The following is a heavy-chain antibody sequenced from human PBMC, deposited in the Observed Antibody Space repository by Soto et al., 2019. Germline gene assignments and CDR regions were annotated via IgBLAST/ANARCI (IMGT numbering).Heavy chain of an antibody. J-gene: IGHJ4*02. CDR3: ARVSSGDTSPNYFDY. D-gene: IGHD2-21*02. Sequence: QVQLVESGGGVVQPGRSLRLSCAASGFTFSSYGMHWVRQAPGKGLEWVAIIWYDGSNEYYADSVKGRFTICRDNSKNTLYLQMNSLRAEDTALYYCARVSSGDTSPNYFDYWGQGTLVTVSS. CDR2: IWYDGSNE. V-gene: IGHV3-33*01. CDR1: GFTFSSYG.